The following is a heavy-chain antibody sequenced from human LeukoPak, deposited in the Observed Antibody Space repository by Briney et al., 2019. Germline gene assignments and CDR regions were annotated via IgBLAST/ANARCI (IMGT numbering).Heavy chain of an antibody. D-gene: IGHD3-3*01. CDR2: IYYSGST. Sequence: KPSETLSLTCTVSGGSISSSSYYWGWIRQPPGKGLEWIGSIYYSGSTYYNPSLKSRVTISVDTSKNQFSLKLSSVTAADTAVYYCARGLRFLEWLLPHWFDPWGQGTLVIVSS. V-gene: IGHV4-39*07. CDR3: ARGLRFLEWLLPHWFDP. CDR1: GGSISSSSYY. J-gene: IGHJ5*02.